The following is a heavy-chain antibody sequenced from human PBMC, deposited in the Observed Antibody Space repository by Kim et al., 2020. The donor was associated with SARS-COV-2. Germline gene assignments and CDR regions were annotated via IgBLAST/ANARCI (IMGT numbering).Heavy chain of an antibody. D-gene: IGHD1-20*01. CDR1: GFTFSSYW. CDR2: INSDGSST. CDR3: ARVGITGTLVHDYYYYGMDV. J-gene: IGHJ6*02. Sequence: GGSLRLSCAASGFTFSSYWMHWVRQAPGKGLVWVSRINSDGSSTSYADSVKGRFTISRDNAKNTLYLQMNSLRAEDTAVYYCARVGITGTLVHDYYYYGMDVWGQGTTVTVSS. V-gene: IGHV3-74*01.